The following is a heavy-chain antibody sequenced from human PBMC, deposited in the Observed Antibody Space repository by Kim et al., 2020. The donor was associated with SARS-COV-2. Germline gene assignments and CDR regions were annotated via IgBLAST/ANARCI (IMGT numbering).Heavy chain of an antibody. V-gene: IGHV3-43*01. CDR3: AKAGDYDAFDI. CDR1: GFTFGNYT. CDR2: ISRDGGST. J-gene: IGHJ3*02. Sequence: GGSLRLSCAASGFTFGNYTMHWVRQAPGKGLEWVSLISRDGGSTYYADSVKGRFTISRDNSKNSLYLQMNSLRTEDTALYYCAKAGDYDAFDIWGQGTMVTVSS. D-gene: IGHD4-17*01.